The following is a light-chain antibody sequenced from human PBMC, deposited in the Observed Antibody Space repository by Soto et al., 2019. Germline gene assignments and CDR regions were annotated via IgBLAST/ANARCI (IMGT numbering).Light chain of an antibody. CDR2: GTS. J-gene: IGKJ2*01. V-gene: IGKV3-20*01. Sequence: EIVVTQSPGTLSLSLGERATLYCRASQSVSSSYLAWYQQKPGQAPRLLIFGTSNRASGIPDRFSGSESGNDFYLNISRLEPEDFAVYYCQRYGSTPPDTFGQGTKVEIK. CDR3: QRYGSTPPDT. CDR1: QSVSSSY.